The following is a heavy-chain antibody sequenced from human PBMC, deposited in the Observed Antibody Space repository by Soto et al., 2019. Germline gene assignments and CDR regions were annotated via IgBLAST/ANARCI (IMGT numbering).Heavy chain of an antibody. D-gene: IGHD5-12*01. Sequence: PSETLSLTCNVSGGSISRYYWSWIRQPPGKGLEWIGYIYYSGSTNYNPSLKSRVTISVDTSKNQFSLKLSSVTAADTAVYYCARGTWGGDIVATIRTHFDYWGQGTLVTV. CDR2: IYYSGST. CDR1: GGSISRYY. J-gene: IGHJ4*02. CDR3: ARGTWGGDIVATIRTHFDY. V-gene: IGHV4-59*01.